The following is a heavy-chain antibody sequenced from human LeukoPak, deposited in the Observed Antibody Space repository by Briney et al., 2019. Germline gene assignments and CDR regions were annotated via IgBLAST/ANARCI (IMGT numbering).Heavy chain of an antibody. D-gene: IGHD2-2*01. J-gene: IGHJ3*02. CDR2: IIPIFGTP. CDR1: GVTFNTYA. CDR3: ARADHATRQNAFDI. Sequence: SVKVSCKAFGVTFNTYAVSWVRQAPGQGLEWMGGIIPIFGTPNYAQKFQGRVTITANESTSTAYMEMSSLRSEDTAVYYCARADHATRQNAFDIWGQGTMVTVSS. V-gene: IGHV1-69*13.